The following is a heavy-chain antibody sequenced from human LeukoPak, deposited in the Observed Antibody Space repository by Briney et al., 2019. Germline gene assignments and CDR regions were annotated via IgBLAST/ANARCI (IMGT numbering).Heavy chain of an antibody. CDR2: IYTGGST. D-gene: IGHD6-13*01. CDR1: GFTVDSKY. V-gene: IGHV3-66*02. CDR3: ARGFGKAAANVFGGYTMDV. J-gene: IGHJ6*02. Sequence: PGGSLRLSCAASGFTVDSKYMSWVRQAPGKGREWVSLIYTGGSTYYADSVRGRFTISRDNSKNTLYLQMNSLRPEDTAVYYCARGFGKAAANVFGGYTMDVWGQGTTVTVSS.